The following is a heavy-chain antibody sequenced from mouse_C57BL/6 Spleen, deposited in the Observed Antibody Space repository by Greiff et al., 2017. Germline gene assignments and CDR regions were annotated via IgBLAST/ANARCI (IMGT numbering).Heavy chain of an antibody. CDR2: ISSGGSYT. CDR3: ARREERAWFAY. Sequence: EVKLMESGGDLVKPGGSLKLSCAASGFTFSSYGMSWVRQTPDKRLEWVATISSGGSYTYYPDSVKGRFTISRDNAKNTLYLQMSSLKSEDTAMYYCARREERAWFAYWGQGTLVTVSA. V-gene: IGHV5-6*02. J-gene: IGHJ3*01. CDR1: GFTFSSYG.